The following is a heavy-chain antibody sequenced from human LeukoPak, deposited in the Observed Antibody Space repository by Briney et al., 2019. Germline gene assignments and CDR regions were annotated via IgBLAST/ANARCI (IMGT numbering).Heavy chain of an antibody. D-gene: IGHD1-26*01. CDR3: AKDQRVSYQWELDY. CDR2: ISGSGGYT. CDR1: GFTFSSYA. Sequence: PGGSLRLSCAASGFTFSSYAMSWVRQAPGKGLEWVSGISGSGGYTYYVDSVKGRFTISRDNAKNTLYLQMNSLRAEDTAVYYCAKDQRVSYQWELDYWGQGTLVTVSS. J-gene: IGHJ4*02. V-gene: IGHV3-23*01.